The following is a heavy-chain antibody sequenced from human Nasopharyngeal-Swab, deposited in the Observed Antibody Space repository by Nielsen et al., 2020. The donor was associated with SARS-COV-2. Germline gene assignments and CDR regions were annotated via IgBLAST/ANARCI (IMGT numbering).Heavy chain of an antibody. V-gene: IGHV4-61*02. CDR2: IHTSGST. Sequence: LRLSCTVSGGSISHDNYYWSWIRQPAGKGLEWIGRIHTSGSTNYNPSLKSRVTISVDPSKNQFSLKLSSVTAADTAVYYCATDRTTGTKGPGYYYYYMDVWGKGTTVTVSS. CDR1: GGSISHDNYY. D-gene: IGHD1-1*01. CDR3: ATDRTTGTKGPGYYYYYMDV. J-gene: IGHJ6*03.